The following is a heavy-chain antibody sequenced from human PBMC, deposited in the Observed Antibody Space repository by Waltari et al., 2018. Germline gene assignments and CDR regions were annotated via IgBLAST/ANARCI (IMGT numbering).Heavy chain of an antibody. D-gene: IGHD2-21*01. CDR2: LNPNGSAT. J-gene: IGHJ4*02. CDR3: AREYCGGECRLFDF. V-gene: IGHV1-2*02. Sequence: LLEQSGTEVMKPGASLKVSCKISRDAITEHYIHWVRQAPGQGLEWMGWLNPNGSATHYAQTFRGTITVTVDTSIITSYMEMRGLGSADTATYCCAREYCGGECRLFDFWGQGTRVIVSS. CDR1: RDAITEHY.